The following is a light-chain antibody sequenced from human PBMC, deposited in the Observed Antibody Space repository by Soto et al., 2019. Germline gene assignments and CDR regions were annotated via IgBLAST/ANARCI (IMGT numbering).Light chain of an antibody. CDR2: AAS. Sequence: DIQMTQSPPSLSASVSERVTITCRASQSVRSYLNWYQQKPGKAPKLLIFAASSLQSGTPSRFSGSGSGTDFTLTISTLQPEDFATYYCQQSYSTPWTFGQGTKVDIK. CDR1: QSVRSY. V-gene: IGKV1-39*01. CDR3: QQSYSTPWT. J-gene: IGKJ1*01.